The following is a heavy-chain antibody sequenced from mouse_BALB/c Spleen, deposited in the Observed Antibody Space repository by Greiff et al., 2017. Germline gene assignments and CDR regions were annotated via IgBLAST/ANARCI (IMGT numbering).Heavy chain of an antibody. CDR3: TRGNSGFAY. J-gene: IGHJ3*01. D-gene: IGHD2-1*01. CDR2: IRLKSNNYAT. V-gene: IGHV6-6*02. Sequence: DVKLVESGGGLVQPGGSMKLSCVASGFTFSNYWMNWVRQSPEKGLEWVAEIRLKSNNYATHYAESVKGRFTISRDDSKSSVYLQMNNLRAEDTGIYYCTRGNSGFAYWGQGTLVTVSA. CDR1: GFTFSNYW.